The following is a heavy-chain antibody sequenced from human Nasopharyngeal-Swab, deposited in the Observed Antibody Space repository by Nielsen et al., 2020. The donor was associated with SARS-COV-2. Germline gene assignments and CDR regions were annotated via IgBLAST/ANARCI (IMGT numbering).Heavy chain of an antibody. J-gene: IGHJ4*02. D-gene: IGHD3-22*01. CDR2: FYYSGST. CDR3: ARQRYGDYFDNSGYHSVGFES. Sequence: SETLSLTCTVSGDSISRSHDYWAWIRQPPGKGLQWIGSFYYSGSTYYNPSLKRRVSISVDTSNNQFSLRLKSVTAADTAVYYCARQRYGDYFDNSGYHSVGFESWGQGTLVTVSS. V-gene: IGHV4-39*01. CDR1: GDSISRSHDY.